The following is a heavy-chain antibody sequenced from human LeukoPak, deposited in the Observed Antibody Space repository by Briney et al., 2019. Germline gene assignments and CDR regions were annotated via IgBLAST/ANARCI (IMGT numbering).Heavy chain of an antibody. CDR3: ARVLQWLGVRVFDP. CDR1: GGSFSGYY. V-gene: IGHV4-34*01. Sequence: SSETLSLACAVYGGSFSGYYWSWIRQPPGKGLEWIGEINHSGSTNYNPSLKSRVTISVDTSKNQFSLKLSSVTAADTAVYYCARVLQWLGVRVFDPWGQGTLVTVSS. D-gene: IGHD6-19*01. CDR2: INHSGST. J-gene: IGHJ5*02.